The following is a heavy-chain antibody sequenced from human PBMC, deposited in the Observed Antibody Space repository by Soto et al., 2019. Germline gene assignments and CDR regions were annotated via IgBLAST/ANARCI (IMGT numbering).Heavy chain of an antibody. CDR3: ARLVYDSSGYRPG. CDR2: IYYSGST. CDR1: GGSISSSSYY. V-gene: IGHV4-39*01. Sequence: QLQLQESGPGLVKPSETLSLTCIVSGGSISSSSYYWGWIRQPPGKGLEWIGSIYYSGSTYYNPSRECRVPXSXGSXKTRFSPKLSSVTAADTAVYYCARLVYDSSGYRPGWGQGTLVTVSS. J-gene: IGHJ4*02. D-gene: IGHD3-22*01.